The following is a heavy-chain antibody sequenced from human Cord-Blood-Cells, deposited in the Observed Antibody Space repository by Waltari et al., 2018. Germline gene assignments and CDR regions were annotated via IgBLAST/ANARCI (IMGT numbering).Heavy chain of an antibody. J-gene: IGHJ5*02. CDR3: AVQWERNWFDP. CDR2: INHSGST. V-gene: IGHV4-34*01. CDR1: GGSFSGYY. D-gene: IGHD1-26*01. Sequence: QVQLQQWGAGLLKPSETLSLTCAVYGGSFSGYYWSWIRQPPGKGLEWYGEINHSGSTTYNPSLKGLVSISVDTTKNQFSLKLSSLTAADTAGYYGAVQWERNWFDPWGQGTLVTVSS.